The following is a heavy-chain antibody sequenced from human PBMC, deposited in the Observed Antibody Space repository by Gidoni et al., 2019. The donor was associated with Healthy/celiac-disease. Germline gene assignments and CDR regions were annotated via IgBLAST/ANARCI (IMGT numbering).Heavy chain of an antibody. V-gene: IGHV3-7*04. Sequence: EVHRVESGGGLVQPGGHLRLSCAAPGFTLSSYWMSWVRQAPGRGLECVANIEKDGSEKYYVDSMKGGYSICRDNAKKSLYLQMNSLRAEGTAVYYCARDPALGRSRDWGQGTLVTVSS. D-gene: IGHD3-16*01. CDR2: IEKDGSEK. CDR3: ARDPALGRSRD. CDR1: GFTLSSYW. J-gene: IGHJ4*02.